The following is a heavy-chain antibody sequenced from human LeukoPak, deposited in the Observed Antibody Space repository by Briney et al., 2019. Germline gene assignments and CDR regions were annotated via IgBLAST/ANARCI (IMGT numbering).Heavy chain of an antibody. Sequence: SETLSLTCTVSGGSISSYYWSWIRQPPGKGLKWIGYIYYSGSTNYNPSLKSRVTISVNTSKNQFSLKLSSVTAADTAVYYCARVRLLSHYYYGMDVWGQGTTVTVSS. CDR2: IYYSGST. D-gene: IGHD1-14*01. CDR1: GGSISSYY. J-gene: IGHJ6*02. CDR3: ARVRLLSHYYYGMDV. V-gene: IGHV4-59*01.